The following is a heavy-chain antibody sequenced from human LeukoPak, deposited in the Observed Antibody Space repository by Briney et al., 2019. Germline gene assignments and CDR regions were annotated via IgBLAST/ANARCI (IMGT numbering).Heavy chain of an antibody. D-gene: IGHD6-13*01. CDR1: GFTFSSYG. CDR2: IWYDGSNK. J-gene: IGHJ4*02. Sequence: GGSLRLSCAASGFTFSSYGMHWVRQAPGKGLEWVAVIWYDGSNKYYADSAKGRFTISRDNSKNTLYLQMNSLRAEDTAVYYCARDPPGSVGIEYYFDYWGQGTLVTVSS. V-gene: IGHV3-33*01. CDR3: ARDPPGSVGIEYYFDY.